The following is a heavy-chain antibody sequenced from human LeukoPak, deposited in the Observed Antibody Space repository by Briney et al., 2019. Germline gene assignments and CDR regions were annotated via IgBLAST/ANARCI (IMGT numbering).Heavy chain of an antibody. CDR3: ARGSVGGGNYFDY. CDR2: INHNGNVN. CDR1: GFTFSSYW. Sequence: GGSLRLSCAASGFTFSSYWMNWARQAPGKGLEWVASINHNGNVNYYVDSVKGRFTISRDNAKNSLYLQMSNLRAEETAVYYCARGSVGGGNYFDYWGQGTLVAVSS. D-gene: IGHD3-16*01. J-gene: IGHJ4*02. V-gene: IGHV3-7*01.